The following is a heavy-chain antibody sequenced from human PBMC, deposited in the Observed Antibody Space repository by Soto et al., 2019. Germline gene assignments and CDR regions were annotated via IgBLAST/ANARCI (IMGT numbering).Heavy chain of an antibody. V-gene: IGHV4-34*01. CDR2: INQSGST. D-gene: IGHD2-21*02. J-gene: IGHJ5*02. Sequence: PSDTLSLTCAVYGVSFSSYYWSWIRQRPGKGLEWIGEINQSGSTNYNPSLKSRVTISVDTSKNQFSLKLSSVTAADTAVYYCARETVVTLVYWFDPWGQGTLVTVSS. CDR3: ARETVVTLVYWFDP. CDR1: GVSFSSYY.